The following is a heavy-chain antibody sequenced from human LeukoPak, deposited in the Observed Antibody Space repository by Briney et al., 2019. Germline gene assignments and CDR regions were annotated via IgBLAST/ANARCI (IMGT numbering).Heavy chain of an antibody. J-gene: IGHJ6*02. CDR3: ARDLEEQQLVRETYYYYDMDV. CDR1: GFTFSSYA. D-gene: IGHD6-13*01. Sequence: PGRSLRLSCAASGFTFSSYAMHWVRQAPGKGLEWVAVISYDGSNKYYADSVKGRFTISRDNSKITLYLQMNSLRAEDTAVYYCARDLEEQQLVRETYYYYDMDVWGQGTTVTVSS. V-gene: IGHV3-30-3*01. CDR2: ISYDGSNK.